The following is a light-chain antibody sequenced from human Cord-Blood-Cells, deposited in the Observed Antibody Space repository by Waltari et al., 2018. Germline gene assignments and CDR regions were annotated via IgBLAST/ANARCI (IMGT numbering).Light chain of an antibody. CDR2: EVS. CDR1: SSDVGSYNL. J-gene: IGLJ3*02. V-gene: IGLV2-23*02. CDR3: CSYAGSSNWV. Sequence: QSALTQPASVSGSPGQSITISCTGTSSDVGSYNLVSWYQQHPGKAAKLMIYEVSKRPSGVSNRFSGSKSGNTASLTISGLQAEDEADYYCCSYAGSSNWVFGGGTKLTVL.